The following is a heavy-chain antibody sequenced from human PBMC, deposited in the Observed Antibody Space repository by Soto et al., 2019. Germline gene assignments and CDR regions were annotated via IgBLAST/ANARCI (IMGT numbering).Heavy chain of an antibody. J-gene: IGHJ5*02. CDR3: ARVENKTPKGYNGFDP. V-gene: IGHV4-31*03. Sequence: SETLSLTCTVSGGSISSGGYYWSWIRQHPGKGLEWIGYIYYSGSTYYNPSLKSRVTISVDTSKKQFSLKLSSVTAADTAVYYCARVENKTPKGYNGFDPWGKETRVTVPS. CDR1: GGSISSGGYY. CDR2: IYYSGST.